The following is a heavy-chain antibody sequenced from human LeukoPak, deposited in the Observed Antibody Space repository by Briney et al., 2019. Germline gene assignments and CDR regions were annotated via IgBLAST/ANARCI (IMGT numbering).Heavy chain of an antibody. CDR3: ARVTYDSSGYHVFDY. Sequence: SETLSLTCAVYGGSFSGYYWSWIRQPPGEGLEWIGYIYYSGSTNYNPSLKSRVTISVDTSKNQFSLKLSSVTAADTAVYYCARVTYDSSGYHVFDYWGQGTLVTVSS. D-gene: IGHD3-22*01. CDR1: GGSFSGYY. J-gene: IGHJ4*02. CDR2: IYYSGST. V-gene: IGHV4-59*01.